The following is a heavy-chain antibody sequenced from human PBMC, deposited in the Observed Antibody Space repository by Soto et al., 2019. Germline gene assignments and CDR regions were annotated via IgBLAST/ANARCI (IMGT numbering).Heavy chain of an antibody. D-gene: IGHD6-19*01. CDR1: GGTFSSYA. CDR3: ARDRKGSGGWYRDAFDI. J-gene: IGHJ3*02. Sequence: SVKVSCKASGGTFSSYAISWVRQAPGQGLEWMGGIIPIFGTANYAQKFQGRVTITADESTSTAYMELSSLRSEDTAVYYCARDRKGSGGWYRDAFDIWGQGTMVTVSS. V-gene: IGHV1-69*01. CDR2: IIPIFGTA.